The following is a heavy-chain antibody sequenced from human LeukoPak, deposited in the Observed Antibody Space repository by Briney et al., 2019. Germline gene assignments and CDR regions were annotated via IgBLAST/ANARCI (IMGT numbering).Heavy chain of an antibody. CDR3: AKGGGPDGGFSYYYYYMDV. CDR1: GFTFSSYW. J-gene: IGHJ6*03. D-gene: IGHD3-16*01. Sequence: GGSLRLSCAASGFTFSSYWMSWVRQAPGKGLEWVANIKQDGSEKYYVDSVKGRFTISRDNSKNTLYLQMNSLRAEDTAVYYCAKGGGPDGGFSYYYYYMDVWGKGTTVTISS. CDR2: IKQDGSEK. V-gene: IGHV3-7*03.